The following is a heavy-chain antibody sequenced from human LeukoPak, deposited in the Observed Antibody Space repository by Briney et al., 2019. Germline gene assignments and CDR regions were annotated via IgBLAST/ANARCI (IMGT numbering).Heavy chain of an antibody. CDR2: MNPNSGNT. CDR1: GYTFTSYD. CDR3: ARSSVGAASLDY. V-gene: IGHV1-8*01. D-gene: IGHD2-15*01. J-gene: IGHJ4*02. Sequence: ASVKVSFKASGYTFTSYDINWVRQATGQGLEWMGWMNPNSGNTGYAQKFQGRVTMTRNTSISTAYMELSSLRSEDTAVYYCARSSVGAASLDYWGQGTLVTVSS.